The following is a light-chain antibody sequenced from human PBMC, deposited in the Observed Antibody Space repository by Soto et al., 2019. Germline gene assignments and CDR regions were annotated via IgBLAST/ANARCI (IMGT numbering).Light chain of an antibody. CDR2: GAS. CDR3: LQDINYPWT. CDR1: QGIGNA. Sequence: AIEMTQSTSSLSAYVGDRVTISCRASQGIGNALGWYQQKPGKPPKVLIYGASNLQSGAQQRFSGSGSGPDFTLAISSLKPEDSATYYCLQDINYPWTFGQGTKVDIK. V-gene: IGKV1-6*01. J-gene: IGKJ1*01.